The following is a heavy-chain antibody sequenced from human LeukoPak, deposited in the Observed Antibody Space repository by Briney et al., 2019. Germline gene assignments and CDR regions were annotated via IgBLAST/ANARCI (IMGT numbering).Heavy chain of an antibody. V-gene: IGHV4-39*07. Sequence: SETLSLTCTVPGYSISNTYYWGWIGQSPGKGLEWIGRIHHSGNRCESGSTHYNPSLRSRVTVSADTSKNQFSLRRRSVTAADTAVSYCATQTASAGTAGFDFWRQGALHTVSS. J-gene: IGHJ4*02. D-gene: IGHD6-13*01. CDR3: ATQTASAGTAGFDF. CDR1: GYSISNTYY. CDR2: IHHSGNRCESGST.